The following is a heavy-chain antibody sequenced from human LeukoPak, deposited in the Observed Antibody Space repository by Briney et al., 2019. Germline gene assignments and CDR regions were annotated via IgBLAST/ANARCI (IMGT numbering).Heavy chain of an antibody. CDR3: TGSFSSSWYGEDYFDY. V-gene: IGHV3-15*01. CDR2: IKSKTDGGTT. CDR1: GFTFSNAW. Sequence: GGSLRLSCAASGFTFSNAWMGWVRQAPGKGLEWVGRIKSKTDGGTTDYAAPVKGRFTISRDDSKNTLYLQMNSLKTEDTAVYYCTGSFSSSWYGEDYFDYWGQGTLVTVSS. J-gene: IGHJ4*02. D-gene: IGHD6-13*01.